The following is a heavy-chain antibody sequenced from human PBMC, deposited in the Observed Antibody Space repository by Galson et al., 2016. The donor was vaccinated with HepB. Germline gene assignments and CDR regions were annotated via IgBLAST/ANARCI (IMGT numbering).Heavy chain of an antibody. CDR1: GFTFSSFA. CDR2: ISGRGDRI. V-gene: IGHV3-23*01. Sequence: SLRLSCAASGFTFSSFAMSWVRRAPGKGLEWVAAISGRGDRIRYAESVKGRFIISRDNSKNTLDVEMKSLRVEDTAVYYCAREGRVGDGLDVWGQGTTVTVSS. CDR3: AREGRVGDGLDV. D-gene: IGHD3-10*01. J-gene: IGHJ6*02.